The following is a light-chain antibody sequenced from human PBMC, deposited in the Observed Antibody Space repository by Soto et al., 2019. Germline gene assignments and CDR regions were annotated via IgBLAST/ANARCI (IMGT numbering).Light chain of an antibody. V-gene: IGKV1-5*01. J-gene: IGKJ4*01. Sequence: DIQMTQSPSTLSASVGDTVTITCRASQSISSWLAWYQQKPGKAPKFLIYDASNLESGVPSRFSGSGSGTEFTLTISSLQPDDFATYYCQQYDNYPLTFGGGTKVESK. CDR2: DAS. CDR3: QQYDNYPLT. CDR1: QSISSW.